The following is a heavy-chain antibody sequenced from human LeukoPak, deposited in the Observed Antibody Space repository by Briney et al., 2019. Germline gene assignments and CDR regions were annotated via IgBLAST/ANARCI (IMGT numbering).Heavy chain of an antibody. CDR1: GFTFSSYA. CDR2: ISGSGGST. V-gene: IGHV3-23*01. CDR3: AKDYYDSSGYYEGAEYFQH. J-gene: IGHJ1*01. D-gene: IGHD3-22*01. Sequence: GGSLRLSCAASGFTFSSYAMSWVRQAPGKGLEWVSAISGSGGSTYYADSVKGRFTISRDNSKNTLYLQMSSLRAEDTAVYYCAKDYYDSSGYYEGAEYFQHWGQGTLVTVSS.